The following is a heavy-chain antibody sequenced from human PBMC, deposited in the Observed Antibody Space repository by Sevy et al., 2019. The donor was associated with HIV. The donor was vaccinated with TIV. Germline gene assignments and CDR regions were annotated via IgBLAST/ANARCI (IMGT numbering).Heavy chain of an antibody. CDR1: GFTFSSYW. V-gene: IGHV3-7*01. Sequence: GGSLRLSCAASGFTFSSYWMSWVRQAPGKGLEWVANIKPDGSEKNYVASVKGRFTISRDNAKNSLYLQMNSLRAEDTAVHYCIHSGRYAVWGQGTLVTVSS. J-gene: IGHJ4*02. D-gene: IGHD1-26*01. CDR2: IKPDGSEK. CDR3: IHSGRYAV.